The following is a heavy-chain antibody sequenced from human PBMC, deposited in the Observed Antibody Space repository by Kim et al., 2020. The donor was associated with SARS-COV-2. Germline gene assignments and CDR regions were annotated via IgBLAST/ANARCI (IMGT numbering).Heavy chain of an antibody. V-gene: IGHV3-74*01. J-gene: IGHJ6*02. CDR2: INSDGSST. CDR3: VSGPSPRRQNGYYGMDV. Sequence: GGSLRLSCVASGFTFSSYWMHWVRQAPGKGLVWVSRINSDGSSTSYADSVKGRFTISRDNAKNTLYLQMNSLRAEDTAVYYCVSGPSPRRQNGYYGMDVWGQGTTVTVSS. D-gene: IGHD3-10*01. CDR1: GFTFSSYW.